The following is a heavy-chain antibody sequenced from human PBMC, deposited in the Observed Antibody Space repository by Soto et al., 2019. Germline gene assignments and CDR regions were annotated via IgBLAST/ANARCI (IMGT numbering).Heavy chain of an antibody. J-gene: IGHJ4*02. D-gene: IGHD5-12*01. Sequence: SETLSLTCAVSSGSITSSNWWSWVRQPPGKGLEWIGEVSHTGNTNYIPSLKSRVTISVDKSRSQFSLRLSSVTAADTAVYYCARNRYGGYDFDYWGQGTLVTVSS. CDR2: VSHTGNT. V-gene: IGHV4-4*02. CDR3: ARNRYGGYDFDY. CDR1: SGSITSSNW.